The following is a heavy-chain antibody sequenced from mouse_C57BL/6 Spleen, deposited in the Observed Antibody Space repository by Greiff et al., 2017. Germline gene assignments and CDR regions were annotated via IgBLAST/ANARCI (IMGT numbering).Heavy chain of an antibody. V-gene: IGHV5-17*01. CDR1: GFTFSDYG. J-gene: IGHJ2*01. Sequence: EVKLMESGGGLVKPGGSLKLSCAASGFTFSDYGMHWVRQAPEKGLEWVAYISSGSSTLYYEDTVQGRFTISRDNAKNTLFLQMTSLRSEDTAMYYGARRGRHYLDYWGQGTTRTVSS. D-gene: IGHD3-3*01. CDR3: ARRGRHYLDY. CDR2: ISSGSSTL.